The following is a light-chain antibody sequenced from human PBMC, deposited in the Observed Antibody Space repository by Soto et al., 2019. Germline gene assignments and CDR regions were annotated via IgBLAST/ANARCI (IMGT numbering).Light chain of an antibody. CDR1: QTLLHSNGYTY. CDR2: LGS. V-gene: IGKV2-28*01. J-gene: IGKJ2*01. Sequence: IVLTQSPLSLSVTPGEPASISCRSSQTLLHSNGYTYLNWYLQKPGQSPQLLIYLGSSRASGVPDRFSGSGSGTDFTLKINRVQAEDVGVFYCMQGLRPMYTFGQGTKLEIK. CDR3: MQGLRPMYT.